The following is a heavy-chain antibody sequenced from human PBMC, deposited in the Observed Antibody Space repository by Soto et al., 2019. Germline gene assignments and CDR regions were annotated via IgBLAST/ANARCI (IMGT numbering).Heavy chain of an antibody. J-gene: IGHJ4*02. Sequence: QVQLQQWGAGLLKPSETLSLTCAVYGGSFSDYYWSWIRQPPGKGLEWIGEINHSGSTNYNPSLKSRVTISEDTSKNQFCLKLSSVTAADTAVYYCAREPVVDTAMVSVFDYWGQGTLVTVSS. CDR2: INHSGST. D-gene: IGHD5-18*01. V-gene: IGHV4-34*01. CDR3: AREPVVDTAMVSVFDY. CDR1: GGSFSDYY.